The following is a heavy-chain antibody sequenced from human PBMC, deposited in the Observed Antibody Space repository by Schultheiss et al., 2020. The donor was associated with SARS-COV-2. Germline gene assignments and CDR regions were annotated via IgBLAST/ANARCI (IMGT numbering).Heavy chain of an antibody. J-gene: IGHJ6*02. D-gene: IGHD3-10*02. V-gene: IGHV1-18*01. CDR1: GYTFTSYA. CDR2: ISAYNGNT. CDR3: ARVMLGGRIHGMDV. Sequence: ASVKVSCKASGYTFTSYAMHWVRQAPGQRLEWMGWISAYNGNTNYAQKLQGRVTMTTDTSTSTAYMELRSLRSDDTAVYYCARVMLGGRIHGMDVWGQGTTVTVSS.